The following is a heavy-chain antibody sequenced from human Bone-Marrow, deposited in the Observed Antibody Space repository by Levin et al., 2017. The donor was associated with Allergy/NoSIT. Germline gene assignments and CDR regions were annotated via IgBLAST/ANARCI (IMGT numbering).Heavy chain of an antibody. CDR2: ISYDGSNK. J-gene: IGHJ6*02. V-gene: IGHV3-30*04. CDR1: GFTFSSYA. D-gene: IGHD2-2*01. Sequence: LSLTCAASGFTFSSYAMHWVRQAPGKGLEWVAVISYDGSNKYYSDSVKGRFTISRDNSKNTLYLQMNSLRAEDTAVYYCARAEGRCSSTSCRPLRGRRKGYYYYYGMDVWGQGTTVTVSS. CDR3: ARAEGRCSSTSCRPLRGRRKGYYYYYGMDV.